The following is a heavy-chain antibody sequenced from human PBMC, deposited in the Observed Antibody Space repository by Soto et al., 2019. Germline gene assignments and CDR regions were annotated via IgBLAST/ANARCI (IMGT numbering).Heavy chain of an antibody. V-gene: IGHV4-34*01. CDR2: INHSGST. CDR3: ARNDYVSRYYYYYGMDV. Sequence: SETLSLTCAVYGGSFSGYYWSWIRQPPGKGLEWIGEINHSGSTNYNPSLKSRVTISVDTSKNQFSLKLSSVTAADTAVYYCARNDYVSRYYYYYGMDVWGQGTTVTVSS. D-gene: IGHD4-17*01. J-gene: IGHJ6*02. CDR1: GGSFSGYY.